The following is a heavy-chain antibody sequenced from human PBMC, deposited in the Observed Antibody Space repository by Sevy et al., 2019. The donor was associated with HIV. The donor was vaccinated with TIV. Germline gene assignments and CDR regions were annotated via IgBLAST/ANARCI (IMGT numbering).Heavy chain of an antibody. V-gene: IGHV3-21*01. CDR1: GFTFSSYS. Sequence: GGSLRLFCSASGFTFSSYSMNWVRQAPGKGLEWVSSISSSSSYIYYADSVKGRFTISRDNAKNSLYLQMNSLRADDTAVYYCARSSKGGYNWNQIDYWGQGTLVTVSS. CDR2: ISSSSSYI. CDR3: ARSSKGGYNWNQIDY. J-gene: IGHJ4*02. D-gene: IGHD1-20*01.